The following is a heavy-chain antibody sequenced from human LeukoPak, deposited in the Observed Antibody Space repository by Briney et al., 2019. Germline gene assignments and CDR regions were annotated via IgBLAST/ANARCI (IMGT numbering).Heavy chain of an antibody. J-gene: IGHJ6*03. D-gene: IGHD3-3*01. V-gene: IGHV4-59*11. Sequence: SETLSLTRTVSGGSISSHYWSWIRQPPGKGLEWIGDIYYSGSTNYNPSLKSRVTISVDTSKNQFSLKLSSVTAADTAVYYCARGHYDFWSGYYYYYYYYMDVWGKGTTVTVSS. CDR1: GGSISSHY. CDR2: IYYSGST. CDR3: ARGHYDFWSGYYYYYYYYMDV.